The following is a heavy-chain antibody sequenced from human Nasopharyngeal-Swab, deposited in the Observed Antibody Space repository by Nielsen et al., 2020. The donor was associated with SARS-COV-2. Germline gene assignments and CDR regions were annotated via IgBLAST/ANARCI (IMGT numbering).Heavy chain of an antibody. D-gene: IGHD3-16*02. CDR2: ISSSSSYI. CDR3: ARSITFGGVIAERHFDY. J-gene: IGHJ4*02. V-gene: IGHV3-21*01. Sequence: VGQAAGKGLEWVSSISSSSSYIYYADSVKGRFTISRDNAKNSLYLQMNSLRAEDTAVYYCARSITFGGVIAERHFDYWGQGTLVTSPQ.